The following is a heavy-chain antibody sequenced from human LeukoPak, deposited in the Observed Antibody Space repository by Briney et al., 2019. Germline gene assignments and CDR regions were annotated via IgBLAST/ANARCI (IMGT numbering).Heavy chain of an antibody. D-gene: IGHD6-6*01. CDR3: ARAPAHIAAGLYYYYYYGMDV. V-gene: IGHV1-69*13. CDR2: IIPIFGTA. J-gene: IGHJ6*02. Sequence: SVKVSCKASGGTFSSYAISWVRQAPGQGLEWMGGIIPIFGTANYAQKFQGRVTITADESTSTAYMELSSLRSEDTAVHYCARAPAHIAAGLYYYYYYGMDVWGQGTTVTVSS. CDR1: GGTFSSYA.